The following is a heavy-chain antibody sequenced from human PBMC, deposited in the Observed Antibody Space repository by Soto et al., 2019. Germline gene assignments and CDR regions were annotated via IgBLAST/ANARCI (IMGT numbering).Heavy chain of an antibody. CDR3: ASGQQLADYGMDV. CDR2: TNPNSGGT. D-gene: IGHD6-6*01. V-gene: IGHV1-2*04. CDR1: GYTFTGYY. J-gene: IGHJ6*02. Sequence: GASVKVSCKASGYTFTGYYMHWVRQAPGQGLEWMGWTNPNSGGTNYAQKFQGWVTMTRDTSISTAYMELSRLRSDDTAVYYCASGQQLADYGMDVWGQGTTVTVSS.